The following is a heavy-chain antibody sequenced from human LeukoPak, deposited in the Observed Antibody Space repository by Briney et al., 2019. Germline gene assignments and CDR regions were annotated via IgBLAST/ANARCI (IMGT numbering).Heavy chain of an antibody. D-gene: IGHD2-2*01. CDR1: GYSISSGYY. CDR2: IYHSGST. Sequence: SETLSLTCTVSGYSISSGYYWGWIRQPPGQGLGWIGTIYHSGSTYYNPSLKSRVTISVDTSKNQFSLKLTSVTAADTAVYYCARVRGYCSSTICYRYYFDYWGQGTLVTVSS. CDR3: ARVRGYCSSTICYRYYFDY. J-gene: IGHJ4*02. V-gene: IGHV4-38-2*02.